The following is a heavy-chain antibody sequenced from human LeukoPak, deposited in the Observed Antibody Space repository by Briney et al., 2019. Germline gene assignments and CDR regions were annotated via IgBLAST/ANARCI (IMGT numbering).Heavy chain of an antibody. CDR1: GFTFSSYA. Sequence: GGSLRLSCAASGFTFSSYAMHWVRQAPGKGLEWVAVISYDGSNKYYADSVKGRFTISRDNSKNTLYLQMNSLRAEDTAVCYCARDQEAVFGFAFDIWGQGTMVTVSS. V-gene: IGHV3-30-3*01. J-gene: IGHJ3*02. CDR3: ARDQEAVFGFAFDI. D-gene: IGHD3-16*01. CDR2: ISYDGSNK.